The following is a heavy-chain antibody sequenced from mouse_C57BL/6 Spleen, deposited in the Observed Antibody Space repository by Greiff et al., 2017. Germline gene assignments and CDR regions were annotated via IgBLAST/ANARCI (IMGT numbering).Heavy chain of an antibody. Sequence: EVKLQESGPGLVKPSQSLSLTCSVTGYSITSGYYWNWIRQFPGNKLEWMGYISYDGSNNYNPSLKNRISITRDTSKNQFFLKLNSVTTEDTATYYCARSYDYGGYYYAMDYWGQGTSVTVSS. CDR1: GYSITSGYY. CDR2: ISYDGSN. J-gene: IGHJ4*01. V-gene: IGHV3-6*01. CDR3: ARSYDYGGYYYAMDY. D-gene: IGHD2-4*01.